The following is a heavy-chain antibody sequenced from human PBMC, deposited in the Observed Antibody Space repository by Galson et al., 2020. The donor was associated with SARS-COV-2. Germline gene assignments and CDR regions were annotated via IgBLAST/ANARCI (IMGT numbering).Heavy chain of an antibody. CDR2: IHSDGSST. CDR3: ARESRVRGGYYVDV. Sequence: GESLKISCAASGFTFSSHWMHWVRQAPGKELVWVSRIHSDGSSTNYAASVRGRFTISRDNAKNTLYLQMSSMRAEDKAVYYCARESRVRGGYYVDVWGKGTTVTVSS. V-gene: IGHV3-74*01. CDR1: GFTFSSHW. J-gene: IGHJ6*03. D-gene: IGHD3-10*01.